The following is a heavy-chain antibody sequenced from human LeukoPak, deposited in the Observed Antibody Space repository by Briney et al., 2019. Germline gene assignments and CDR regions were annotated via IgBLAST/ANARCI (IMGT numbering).Heavy chain of an antibody. D-gene: IGHD3-22*01. CDR2: ISYDGSNK. CDR1: GFTFSSYA. CDR3: ARDRGYYDSIDY. Sequence: GGSLRLSCAASGFTFSSYAMHWVRQAPGKGLAWVAVISYDGSNKYYADSVKGRFTISRDNSKNTLYLQMNSLRAEDTAVYYCARDRGYYDSIDYWGWGTLVTVSS. V-gene: IGHV3-30-3*01. J-gene: IGHJ4*02.